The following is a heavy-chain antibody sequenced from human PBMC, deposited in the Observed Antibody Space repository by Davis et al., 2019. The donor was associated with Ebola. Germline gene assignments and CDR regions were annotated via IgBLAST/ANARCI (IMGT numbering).Heavy chain of an antibody. V-gene: IGHV4-39*01. D-gene: IGHD4-23*01. CDR1: GGSIISSSSY. CDR3: ARPLGGGNSDWYFDL. Sequence: MPSKTLSLTCTVSGGSIISSSSYWGWIRQPPRKGLEWIGSIYYSGITYYNPSLKSRVTMSVDTSKNQFSLKLNSVTAADTAVYYCARPLGGGNSDWYFDLWGRGTLVTVSS. CDR2: IYYSGIT. J-gene: IGHJ2*01.